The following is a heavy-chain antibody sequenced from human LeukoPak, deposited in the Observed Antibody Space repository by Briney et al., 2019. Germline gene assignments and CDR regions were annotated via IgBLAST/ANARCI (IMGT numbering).Heavy chain of an antibody. J-gene: IGHJ4*02. CDR1: GFTFSTSD. V-gene: IGHV3-21*01. CDR2: ISSGSRYI. D-gene: IGHD5-24*01. CDR3: AREWGDGYNDFDY. Sequence: GGSLRLSCATSGFTFSTSDMNWVRQTPGKGLEWVSSISSGSRYIYYADSVKGRFTSSRDNSKNTLYLQMNSLRAEDTAVYYCAREWGDGYNDFDYWGQGTLVTVSS.